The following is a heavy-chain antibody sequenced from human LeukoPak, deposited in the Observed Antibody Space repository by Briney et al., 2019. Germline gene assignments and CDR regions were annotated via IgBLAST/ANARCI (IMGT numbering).Heavy chain of an antibody. CDR1: GGSISRDY. J-gene: IGHJ4*02. CDR2: IYYTGST. CDR3: ARGSVPDY. V-gene: IGHV4-59*01. D-gene: IGHD3-3*01. Sequence: SETLSLTCTVSGGSISRDYWSWIRQPPGKGLEWIGYIYYTGSTNYNPSLKSRVTISVDTSKNQFSLKLSSVTAADTAVYYCARGSVPDYWGQGILVTVSS.